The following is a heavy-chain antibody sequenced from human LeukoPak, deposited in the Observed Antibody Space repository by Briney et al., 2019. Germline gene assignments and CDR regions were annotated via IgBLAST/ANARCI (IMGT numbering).Heavy chain of an antibody. CDR2: IFYRSKWYN. D-gene: IGHD2-21*02. J-gene: IGHJ4*02. CDR1: GDSVSSNSAA. CDR3: ARGSVVTATGGFFDH. Sequence: SQTLSLTCAISGDSVSSNSAAWNWIRQSPSRGLEWLGRIFYRSKWYNDYAASVKSRISINPDTSKNQFSLQLNSVTPEDTAVYYCARGSVVTATGGFFDHWGQGTLVTVSS. V-gene: IGHV6-1*01.